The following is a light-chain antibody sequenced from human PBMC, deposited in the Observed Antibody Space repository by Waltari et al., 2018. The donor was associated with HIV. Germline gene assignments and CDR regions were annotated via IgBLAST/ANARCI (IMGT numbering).Light chain of an antibody. Sequence: QSALPQPASVSGSPGQSIPLSCTGTSSDVGGYNDVPWYQQHPGKAPKTMIYEVTNRPSGVSNRFSGTTSANTASLTISGLQAEDEADYYCNSYTISSTRGVFGGGTKLTVL. CDR1: SSDVGGYND. J-gene: IGLJ3*02. CDR2: EVT. CDR3: NSYTISSTRGV. V-gene: IGLV2-14*01.